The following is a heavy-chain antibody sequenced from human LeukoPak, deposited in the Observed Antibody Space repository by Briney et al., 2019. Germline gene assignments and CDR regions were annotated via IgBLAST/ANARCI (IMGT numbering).Heavy chain of an antibody. J-gene: IGHJ4*02. V-gene: IGHV1-24*01. D-gene: IGHD3-10*01. CDR1: GYTLTELS. CDR3: ARAGSVGEAGSVNRELLYDY. Sequence: GASVKVSCKVSGYTLTELSMHWVRQAPGKGLEWMGGFDPEDGETIYAQKFQGRVTMTEDTSTDTAYMELSRLRSDDTAVYYCARAGSVGEAGSVNRELLYDYWGQGTLVTVSS. CDR2: FDPEDGET.